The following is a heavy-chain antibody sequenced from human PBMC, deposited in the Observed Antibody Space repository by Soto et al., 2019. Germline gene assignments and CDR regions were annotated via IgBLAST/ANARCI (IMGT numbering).Heavy chain of an antibody. D-gene: IGHD2-15*01. Sequence: GGSLRLSCVASGFTFSDYYMNWIRQAPGKGLEWVSYIYSSGSTKYYADSVEGRFIISRDNAKNSLYLQMNGLRAEDTAVYYCARDYSGLDAFDIWGQGTMVTVSS. J-gene: IGHJ3*02. CDR1: GFTFSDYY. V-gene: IGHV3-11*01. CDR2: IYSSGSTK. CDR3: ARDYSGLDAFDI.